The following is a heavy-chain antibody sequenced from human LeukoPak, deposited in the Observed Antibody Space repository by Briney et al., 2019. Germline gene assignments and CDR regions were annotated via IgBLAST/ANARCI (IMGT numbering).Heavy chain of an antibody. CDR2: IKNDGSEE. CDR3: ARAIRGSAVDTGDR. D-gene: IGHD3-10*01. CDR1: GFTFSRYW. Sequence: HSGGSLRLSCAASGFTFSRYWMGWVRQAPGKGREGVANIKNDGSEESYVDSVKGRFTISRDNASNSLFLQMNSLTVEDTAVYYCARAIRGSAVDTGDRWGQGTLVTVSS. V-gene: IGHV3-7*01. J-gene: IGHJ4*02.